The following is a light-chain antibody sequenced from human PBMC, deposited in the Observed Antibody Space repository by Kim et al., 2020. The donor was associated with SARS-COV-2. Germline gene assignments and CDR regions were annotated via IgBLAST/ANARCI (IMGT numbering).Light chain of an antibody. Sequence: GQSVTISSTGTTNDVGAYKYVSWDQQRPGKAPKLMISDVSKRPSGVPDRFSGSKSGNTASLTISGLQAEDDADYYCSSYARSNTLLFGGGTKVTVL. V-gene: IGLV2-11*01. CDR1: TNDVGAYKY. CDR3: SSYARSNTLL. CDR2: DVS. J-gene: IGLJ2*01.